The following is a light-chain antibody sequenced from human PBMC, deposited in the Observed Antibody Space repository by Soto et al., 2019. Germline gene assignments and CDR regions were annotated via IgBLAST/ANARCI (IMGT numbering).Light chain of an antibody. CDR2: GAS. CDR3: QQYGSSPLT. CDR1: QSVTSTY. Sequence: EIVLTQSPGTLSLSPGERATPSCRASQSVTSTYLAWYQQKPGQAPRLLIYGASNRATGIPDRFTGSGSGTDFTLTISRLEPEDFALYYCQQYGSSPLTFGGWTKVEIK. V-gene: IGKV3-20*01. J-gene: IGKJ4*01.